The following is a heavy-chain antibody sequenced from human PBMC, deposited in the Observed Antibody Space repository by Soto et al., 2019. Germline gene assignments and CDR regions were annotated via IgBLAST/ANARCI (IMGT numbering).Heavy chain of an antibody. CDR1: GYTLTDLS. CDR3: ARQLERAIFGGNNWFDP. CDR2: FDPEDGET. J-gene: IGHJ5*02. V-gene: IGHV1-24*01. Sequence: ASVKVSCKVSGYTLTDLSMQWVRQAPGKGLEWMGGFDPEDGETIYAQKLQGRVTMTEDTATDTAYMELRSLRSEDTAVYYCARQLERAIFGGNNWFDPWGQGTLVTVSS. D-gene: IGHD3-3*01.